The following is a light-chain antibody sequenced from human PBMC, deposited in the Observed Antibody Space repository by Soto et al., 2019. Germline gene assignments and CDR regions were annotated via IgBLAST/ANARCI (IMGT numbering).Light chain of an antibody. J-gene: IGLJ2*01. CDR3: GSYASATLI. CDR1: SSDIGAYDY. V-gene: IGLV2-14*03. Sequence: QSVLTQPASVSGSPGQSITISCTGTSSDIGAYDYVSWFQQYSGKAPTLIIYEVRLRPSGVSSRFPGSKSGNTASLTISGLQTEDEADYYCGSYASATLIFGGGTKLTVL. CDR2: EVR.